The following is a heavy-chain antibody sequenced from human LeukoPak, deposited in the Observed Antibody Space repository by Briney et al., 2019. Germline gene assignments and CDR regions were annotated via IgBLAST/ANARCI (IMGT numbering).Heavy chain of an antibody. J-gene: IGHJ6*03. V-gene: IGHV1-46*01. CDR1: GYTFTSYY. Sequence: GASVKVSCKASGYTFTSYYMHWVRQAPGQGLEWMGIINPSGGSTNYAQKFQGRVTMTRDTSTNTVYMELSSLRSEDTAVYYCARGPSITMVRGGQWYYHMDVWGKGTTVTISS. D-gene: IGHD3-10*01. CDR2: INPSGGST. CDR3: ARGPSITMVRGGQWYYHMDV.